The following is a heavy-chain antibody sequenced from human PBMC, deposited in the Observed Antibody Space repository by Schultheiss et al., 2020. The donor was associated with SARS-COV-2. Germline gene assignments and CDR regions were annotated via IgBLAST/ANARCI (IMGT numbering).Heavy chain of an antibody. CDR2: IQSTGST. J-gene: IGHJ6*02. CDR1: GDSISNYY. CDR3: ARALDLQMPLYYYYGMDV. Sequence: SETLSLTCTVSGDSISNYYWSWVRQPAGKGLEWIGRIQSTGSTDHNSSLKSRVIMSVDTSKNQFSLKLNSVTAADTAVYYCARALDLQMPLYYYYGMDVWGQGTTVTVSS. V-gene: IGHV4-4*07. D-gene: IGHD2-2*01.